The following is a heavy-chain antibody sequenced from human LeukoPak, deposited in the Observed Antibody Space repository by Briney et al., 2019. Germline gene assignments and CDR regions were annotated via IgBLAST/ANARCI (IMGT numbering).Heavy chain of an antibody. CDR1: GGTFSSYA. Sequence: ASVKVSCKASGGTFSSYAISWVRQAPGQGLEWMGGIIPIFGTANYAQKFQGRVTITTDESTSTAYMELSSLRPEDTAVYYCAVPTGQQLVRGYYYYYYMDVWGKGTTVTVSS. V-gene: IGHV1-69*05. D-gene: IGHD6-13*01. CDR3: AVPTGQQLVRGYYYYYYMDV. J-gene: IGHJ6*03. CDR2: IIPIFGTA.